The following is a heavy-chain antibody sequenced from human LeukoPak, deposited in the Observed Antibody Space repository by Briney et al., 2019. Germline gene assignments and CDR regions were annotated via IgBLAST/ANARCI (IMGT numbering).Heavy chain of an antibody. Sequence: TSETLSLTCAVSGYSISSGYYWGWIRQPPGKGLEGIGSIYHSGSTYYNPSRKSRVTISVDTSKHQFSLTLRSVAAADPAVYYCARHVLLWDGFGSYYYDSSGYPFDYWGQGPLVTVSS. D-gene: IGHD3-22*01. V-gene: IGHV4-38-2*01. J-gene: IGHJ4*02. CDR1: GYSISSGYY. CDR2: IYHSGST. CDR3: ARHVLLWDGFGSYYYDSSGYPFDY.